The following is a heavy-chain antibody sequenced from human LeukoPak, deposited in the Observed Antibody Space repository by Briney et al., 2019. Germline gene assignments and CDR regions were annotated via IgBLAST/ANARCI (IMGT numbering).Heavy chain of an antibody. V-gene: IGHV4-34*01. CDR1: GGSFSGYH. CDR2: INHSGST. D-gene: IGHD3-10*01. J-gene: IGHJ4*02. Sequence: PSETLSLTCAVYGGSFSGYHWSWIRQPPGKGLEWIGEINHSGSTNYNPSLKSRVTISVDTSKNQFSLKLNSVTAADTAVYYCARGRYYGSGSYFNYWGQGTLVTVSS. CDR3: ARGRYYGSGSYFNY.